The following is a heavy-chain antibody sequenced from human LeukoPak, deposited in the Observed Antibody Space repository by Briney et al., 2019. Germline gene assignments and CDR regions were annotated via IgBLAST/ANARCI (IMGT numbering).Heavy chain of an antibody. D-gene: IGHD2-2*01. J-gene: IGHJ4*02. Sequence: GGSLRLSCAASGFTFSSYSMNWVRQAPGKGLEWVSSISSSSSYIYYADSVKGRFTISRDNAKNSLYLQMNSLRAEDTAVYYCARGVPAWGGYYFDYWGQGTLVTVSS. CDR3: ARGVPAWGGYYFDY. CDR1: GFTFSSYS. V-gene: IGHV3-21*01. CDR2: ISSSSSYI.